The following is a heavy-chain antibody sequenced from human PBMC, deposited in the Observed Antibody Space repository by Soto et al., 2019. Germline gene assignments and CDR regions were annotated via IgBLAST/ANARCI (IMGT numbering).Heavy chain of an antibody. D-gene: IGHD6-19*01. CDR2: IYWNDDK. J-gene: IGHJ4*02. CDR1: GFSLSTSGVG. V-gene: IGHV2-5*01. CDR3: EHRQYRSGPREIYFDY. Sequence: QITLKESGPTLVKPTQTLTLTCTFSGFSLSTSGVGVDWISQPPGKDLEWLELIYWNDDKRYSLSLKSSLTITKDTSKNQVVLTMTNMDPVDTATYYCEHRQYRSGPREIYFDYWGQGTLDTVSS.